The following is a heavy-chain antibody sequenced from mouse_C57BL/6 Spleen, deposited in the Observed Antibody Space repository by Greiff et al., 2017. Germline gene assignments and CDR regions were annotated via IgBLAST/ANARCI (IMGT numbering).Heavy chain of an antibody. CDR2: INYADSNT. J-gene: IGHJ2*01. V-gene: IGHV5-16*01. D-gene: IGHD1-1*02. Sequence: EVQVVQSEGGLVQPGSSMKLSCTASGFTFSDYYMAWVSQVPEKGLEWVGNINYADSNTYYLDSLKSRFIIARDNATNIIYLQMSSLKSEDTATYYCARGQGGNYFGYWGQGTTLTVSS. CDR3: ARGQGGNYFGY. CDR1: GFTFSDYY.